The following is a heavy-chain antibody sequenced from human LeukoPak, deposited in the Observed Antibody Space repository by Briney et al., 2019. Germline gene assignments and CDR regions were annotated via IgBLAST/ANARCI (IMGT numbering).Heavy chain of an antibody. Sequence: PGGSLRLSCAASGFTFSSYAMSWVRQAPGKGLEWVSAISGSGGSTYYADSVKGGFTISRDNSKNTLYLQMNSLRAEDTAVYYCARNGRRQGIDTYYYDSSDNYYFDYWGQGTLVTVSS. D-gene: IGHD3-22*01. CDR2: ISGSGGST. J-gene: IGHJ4*02. V-gene: IGHV3-23*01. CDR1: GFTFSSYA. CDR3: ARNGRRQGIDTYYYDSSDNYYFDY.